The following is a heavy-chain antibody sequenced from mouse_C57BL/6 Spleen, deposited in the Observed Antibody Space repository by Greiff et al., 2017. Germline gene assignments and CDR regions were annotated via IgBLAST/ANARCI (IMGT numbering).Heavy chain of an antibody. CDR2: IYPYNGVS. CDR1: GYSFTGYY. J-gene: IGHJ3*01. Sequence: EVKLMESGPELVKPGASVKISCKASGYSFTGYYMHWVKQSHGNILDWIGYIYPYNGVSSYNQKFKGKATLTVDKSSSTAYMELRSLTSENSAVYYCAYYSTAWFAYWGQGTLVTVSA. CDR3: AYYSTAWFAY. V-gene: IGHV1-31*01. D-gene: IGHD2-5*01.